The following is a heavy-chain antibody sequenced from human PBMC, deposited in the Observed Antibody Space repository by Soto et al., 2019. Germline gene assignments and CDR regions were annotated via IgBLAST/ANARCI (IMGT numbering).Heavy chain of an antibody. D-gene: IGHD6-13*01. Sequence: EVQLVESGGDLVQPGGSLRLSCAASGFTFSSHWMHWVRQVPGKGLVWVSRIDSDGDYTDYADSVKGRFTISRGNAKNTLYLQMNSLTADDTAVYYCARGTVAASGIAYWGQGTLVTVSS. CDR1: GFTFSSHW. CDR3: ARGTVAASGIAY. V-gene: IGHV3-74*01. J-gene: IGHJ4*02. CDR2: IDSDGDYT.